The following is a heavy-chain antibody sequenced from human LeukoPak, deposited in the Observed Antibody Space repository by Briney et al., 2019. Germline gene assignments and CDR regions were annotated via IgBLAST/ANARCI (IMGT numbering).Heavy chain of an antibody. Sequence: GGSLRLSCTASGFTFSNYGMNWVRKAPGKGLEGVSGIIPSGGTTYYADSVKGRFTISRNNSQNTMYLQMNSLRAEDTALYFCAKDSGWILFDDWGQGTLVTVSS. V-gene: IGHV3-23*01. CDR3: AKDSGWILFDD. CDR2: IIPSGGTT. CDR1: GFTFSNYG. D-gene: IGHD2-2*03. J-gene: IGHJ4*02.